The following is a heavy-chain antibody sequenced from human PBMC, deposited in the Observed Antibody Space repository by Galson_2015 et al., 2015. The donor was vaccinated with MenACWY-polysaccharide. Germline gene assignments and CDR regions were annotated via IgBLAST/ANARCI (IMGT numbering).Heavy chain of an antibody. Sequence: SVKVSCKASGYTFTSYEINWVRQAPGQGFEWMGWMNPNSGNIGYAQKFLGKFTMTRDTSIGTAYMELNDLRPEHTAVYYCARAGYKASDYWGQGTLVTVSS. CDR2: MNPNSGNI. CDR1: GYTFTSYE. CDR3: ARAGYKASDY. D-gene: IGHD5-18*01. J-gene: IGHJ4*02. V-gene: IGHV1-8*01.